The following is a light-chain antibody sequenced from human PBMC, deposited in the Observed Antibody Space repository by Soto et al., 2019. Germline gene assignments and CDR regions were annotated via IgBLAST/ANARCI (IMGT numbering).Light chain of an antibody. V-gene: IGKV1-39*01. CDR1: QSISSY. J-gene: IGKJ1*01. CDR2: AAS. Sequence: DIQMTQPPSSLSASVGDRVTITCRSSQSISSYLNWYQQKPGKAPKLLIYAASSWQSGVPSRFSGSGSGTDFTLTISSLQPEDFETYYCQQSYSTPPTFGQGTKVEIK. CDR3: QQSYSTPPT.